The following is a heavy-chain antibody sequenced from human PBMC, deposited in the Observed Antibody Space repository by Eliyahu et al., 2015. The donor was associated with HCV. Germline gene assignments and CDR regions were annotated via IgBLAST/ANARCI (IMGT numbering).Heavy chain of an antibody. CDR1: GFTFSDSA. CDR3: TIHGPDFWTGYHTH. Sequence: EVQLVESGGGLVQPGESLTLSCAASGFTFSDSAXHWVRQASGKGLEXVARVRSKAHSYATAYAASVEGRFIISRDDSKNTAYLQMSSLKTEDTAVYYCTIHGPDFWTGYHTHWGQGSLVTVSS. CDR2: VRSKAHSYAT. V-gene: IGHV3-73*02. D-gene: IGHD3/OR15-3a*01. J-gene: IGHJ4*02.